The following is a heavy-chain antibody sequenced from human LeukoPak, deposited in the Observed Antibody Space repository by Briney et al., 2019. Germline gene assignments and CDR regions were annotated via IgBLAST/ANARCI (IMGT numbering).Heavy chain of an antibody. CDR3: ARDLDRGYSGYDSPNTGY. D-gene: IGHD5-12*01. V-gene: IGHV3-48*04. J-gene: IGHJ4*02. Sequence: GGSLRLSCAASGFTFSSYSMNWVRQAPGKGLEWVSYISSSSSTIYYADSVKGRFTISRDNAKNSLYLQMNSLRAEDTAVYYCARDLDRGYSGYDSPNTGYWGQGTLVTVSS. CDR2: ISSSSSTI. CDR1: GFTFSSYS.